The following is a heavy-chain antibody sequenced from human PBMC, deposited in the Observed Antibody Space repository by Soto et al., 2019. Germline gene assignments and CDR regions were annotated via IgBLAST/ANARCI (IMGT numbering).Heavy chain of an antibody. CDR2: IYWNDDK. V-gene: IGHV2-5*01. J-gene: IGHJ4*02. D-gene: IGHD3-3*01. CDR3: AHRSLNVLRFLEWFPDY. Sequence: SGPTLVNPTQTLTLTCTFSGFSLSTSGAGVGWIRQPPGKALEWLALIYWNDDKRYSPSLKSRLTITKDTSKNQVVLTMTNMDPVDTATYYCAHRSLNVLRFLEWFPDYWGQGTLVTVSS. CDR1: GFSLSTSGAG.